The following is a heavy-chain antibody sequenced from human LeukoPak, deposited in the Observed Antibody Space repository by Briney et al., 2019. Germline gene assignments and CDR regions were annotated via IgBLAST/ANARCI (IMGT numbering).Heavy chain of an antibody. V-gene: IGHV1-2*02. CDR1: GYTFTGYY. CDR2: INPNSGGT. CDR3: ARDSDAGYCSSTSCINWFDP. Sequence: ASVKVSCKASGYTFTGYYMHWVRQAPGQGLEWMGWINPNSGGTNYAQKFQGRVTMTRDTSISTAYMELSRLRSDDTAVYYCARDSDAGYCSSTSCINWFDPWGQGTLVTVSS. J-gene: IGHJ5*02. D-gene: IGHD2-2*01.